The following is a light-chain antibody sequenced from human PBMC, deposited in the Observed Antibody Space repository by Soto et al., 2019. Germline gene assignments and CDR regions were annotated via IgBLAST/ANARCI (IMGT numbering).Light chain of an antibody. V-gene: IGKV1-5*03. CDR2: KAS. CDR1: QSISSW. J-gene: IGKJ2*01. CDR3: QQYNSYPYT. Sequence: DIQMTQSPSTLSASVGDRVTITCRASQSISSWLDWYQQKPGKAPKLLIYKASSLESGVPSRFSGSGSGTEVTLTISSLQPDDFGTYYCQQYNSYPYTFGQGTKLQIK.